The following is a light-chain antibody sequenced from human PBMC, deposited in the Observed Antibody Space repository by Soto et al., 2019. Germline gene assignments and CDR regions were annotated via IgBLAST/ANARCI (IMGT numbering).Light chain of an antibody. CDR2: GAS. CDR3: QQYTGPPTT. J-gene: IGKJ5*01. V-gene: IGKV3-15*01. CDR1: QSVDGY. Sequence: EVVMTQSPGTLSVSLGESATLSCRASQSVDGYLAWYQQKPGQAPRLLIYGASTRATGVTARFSGSGSGTDFTLTITRLEPEDSAVYFCQQYTGPPTTFGQGTRLEI.